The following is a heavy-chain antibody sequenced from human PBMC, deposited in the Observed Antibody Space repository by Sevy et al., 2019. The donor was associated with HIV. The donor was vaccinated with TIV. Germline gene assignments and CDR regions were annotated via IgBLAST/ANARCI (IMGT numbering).Heavy chain of an antibody. CDR1: GFDFSRYL. J-gene: IGHJ6*02. CDR3: AREGVDFGRGTVDFYYGMDV. Sequence: GGSLRLSCAASGFDFSRYLMHWVRQVPGRGLVWVSQIKHDGSSTTYADSVKGRFSVSRDNSKNTLYLQMNGLRAEDTAVYYCAREGVDFGRGTVDFYYGMDVWGQGATVTVSS. CDR2: IKHDGSST. V-gene: IGHV3-74*01. D-gene: IGHD3-3*01.